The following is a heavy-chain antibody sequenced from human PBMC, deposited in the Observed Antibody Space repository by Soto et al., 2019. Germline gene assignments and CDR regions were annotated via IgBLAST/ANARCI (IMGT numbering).Heavy chain of an antibody. Sequence: QVQLQESGPGLVKPSGTLSLTCAVSGGPISSSNWWSWVRQPPGKGLEWIGEIYHSGCTNYNPSHNSRVTIAVDKSKHQFSLKLSSVPAADTAVYYCASVLDYYDSSGPTLGYWGQGTLVTVSS. CDR1: GGPISSSNW. V-gene: IGHV4-4*02. D-gene: IGHD3-22*01. CDR3: ASVLDYYDSSGPTLGY. J-gene: IGHJ4*02. CDR2: IYHSGCT.